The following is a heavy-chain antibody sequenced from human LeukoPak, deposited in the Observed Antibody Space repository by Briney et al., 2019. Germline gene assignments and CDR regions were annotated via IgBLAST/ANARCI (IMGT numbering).Heavy chain of an antibody. V-gene: IGHV1-46*01. CDR2: INPSGGST. J-gene: IGHJ4*02. D-gene: IGHD6-19*01. CDR1: GYTFTIYY. CDR3: ARDRNGDSSGWYRFVSGVVKGFDY. Sequence: ASVTVSCTASGYTFTIYYMHWVRQAPGQGLEWMGIINPSGGSTSYAQKFQGRVTTTRDTSTSTVYMELSSLRSEDTAVYYCARDRNGDSSGWYRFVSGVVKGFDYWGQGTLVTVSS.